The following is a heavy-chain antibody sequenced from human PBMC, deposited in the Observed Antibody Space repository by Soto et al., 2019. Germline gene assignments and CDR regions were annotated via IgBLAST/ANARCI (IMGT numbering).Heavy chain of an antibody. Sequence: QITLKESGPTLVKPTQTLTLTCTFSGFSLSTTGVGVGWIRQPPGKALEWLALIYWDDDKRYSPSLKSRLTITKDTSKNPVVLTMTYMDPVDTATYYCVQSRCGGDCLQSYSSHSYYGLDVWGQGTTVTVSS. CDR2: IYWDDDK. CDR1: GFSLSTTGVG. J-gene: IGHJ6*02. D-gene: IGHD2-21*01. V-gene: IGHV2-5*02. CDR3: VQSRCGGDCLQSYSSHSYYGLDV.